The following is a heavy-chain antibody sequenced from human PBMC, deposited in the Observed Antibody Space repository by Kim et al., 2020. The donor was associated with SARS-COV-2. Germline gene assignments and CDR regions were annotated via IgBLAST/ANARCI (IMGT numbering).Heavy chain of an antibody. V-gene: IGHV4-61*07. D-gene: IGHD6-19*01. Sequence: YNTPRQSRVTISVDTTKNQFSLKLSSVTAADTAVYYCARHEAGYYGMDVWGQGTTVTVSS. J-gene: IGHJ6*02. CDR3: ARHEAGYYGMDV.